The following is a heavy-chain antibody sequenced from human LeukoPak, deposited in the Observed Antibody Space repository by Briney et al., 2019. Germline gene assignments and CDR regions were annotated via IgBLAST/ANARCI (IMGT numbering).Heavy chain of an antibody. CDR3: ARDTGIAASADQFDY. J-gene: IGHJ4*02. D-gene: IGHD6-13*01. CDR1: GFTFDDYA. CDR2: ISSSGSTI. Sequence: GGSLRLSCAASGFTFDDYAMHWVRQAPGKGLERVSYISSSGSTIYYADSVKGRFTISRDNAKNSLYLQMNSLRAEDTAVYYCARDTGIAASADQFDYWGQGTLVTVSS. V-gene: IGHV3-48*03.